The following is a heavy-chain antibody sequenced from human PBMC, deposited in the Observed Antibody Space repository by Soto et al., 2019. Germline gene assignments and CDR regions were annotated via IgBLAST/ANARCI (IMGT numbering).Heavy chain of an antibody. CDR2: IVPIFRRI. D-gene: IGHD6-19*01. J-gene: IGHJ4*02. V-gene: IGHV1-69*01. CDR3: AKLDGYASTSGWPDY. CDR1: GGTFSSYA. Sequence: QVQLVQSGAEVKKPGSSVKVSCKVSGGTFSSYAISWVRLAPGQGLEWLGGIVPIFRRIDYAQKFQDRVTITADEYTSTAHMELSSLRSDDTAVYYCAKLDGYASTSGWPDYWGQGTQVTVSP.